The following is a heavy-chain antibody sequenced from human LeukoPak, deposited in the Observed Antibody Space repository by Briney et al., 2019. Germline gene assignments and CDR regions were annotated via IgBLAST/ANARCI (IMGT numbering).Heavy chain of an antibody. Sequence: GGSLRLSCAASGFAFSSYVMTWVRQAPGKGLEWVSASSGSGSNTYYADSVKGRFTISRDNSKNTLYLQMNSLRAEDTAVYYCAKDSYSGNFDYWGQGTLVTVSS. D-gene: IGHD4-23*01. V-gene: IGHV3-23*01. CDR1: GFAFSSYV. CDR2: SSGSGSNT. J-gene: IGHJ4*02. CDR3: AKDSYSGNFDY.